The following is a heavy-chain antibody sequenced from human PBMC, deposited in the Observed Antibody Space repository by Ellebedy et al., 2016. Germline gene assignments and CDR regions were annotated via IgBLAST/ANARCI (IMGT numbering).Heavy chain of an antibody. CDR2: IDPNSGGT. D-gene: IGHD2-2*01. CDR3: ARGSGTSWFDY. CDR1: GYTFTVNY. J-gene: IGHJ4*02. Sequence: ASVTVSCXASGYTFTVNYIHWVRLAPGQGPEWMGWIDPNSGGTNFAQRFRGWVTLTRDTSISTVYLDVSRLTSDDTAVYYCARGSGTSWFDYWGQGTLVTVPS. V-gene: IGHV1-2*04.